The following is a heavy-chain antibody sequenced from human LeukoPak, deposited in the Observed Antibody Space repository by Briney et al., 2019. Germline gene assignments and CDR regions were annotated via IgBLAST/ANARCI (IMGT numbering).Heavy chain of an antibody. J-gene: IGHJ4*02. D-gene: IGHD2-21*02. CDR1: GFTFRSYS. V-gene: IGHV3-21*01. Sequence: GGSLRLSCAASGFTFRSYSMNWVRQAPGKGLEGVSSISTGSSYIFYADSVKGRFTISRDNAKNSLYLQMNSLRAEDTAVYYCARLPAIRLPADYWGQGTLVTVSS. CDR2: ISTGSSYI. CDR3: ARLPAIRLPADY.